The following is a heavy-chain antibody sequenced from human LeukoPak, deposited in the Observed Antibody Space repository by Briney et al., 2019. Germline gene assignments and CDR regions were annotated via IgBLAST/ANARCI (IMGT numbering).Heavy chain of an antibody. Sequence: ASVKVSCKASGYTFIRYGLSWVRQVPGQGLEWMAWISAYSGDTNFAQQFQGRVAVTTDTSTSTAYMELRSLTSDDTAVYYCARRNSFNYYGMDVWGQGTTVTVSS. D-gene: IGHD2/OR15-2a*01. CDR1: GYTFIRYG. J-gene: IGHJ6*02. V-gene: IGHV1-18*01. CDR3: ARRNSFNYYGMDV. CDR2: ISAYSGDT.